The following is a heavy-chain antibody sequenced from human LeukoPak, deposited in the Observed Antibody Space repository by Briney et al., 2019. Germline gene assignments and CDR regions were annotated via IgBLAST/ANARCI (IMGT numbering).Heavy chain of an antibody. Sequence: PSETLSLTCTVSGGSISSYYWSWIRQPPGKGLEWIGYIYYSGSTNYNPSLKSRVTISVDTSKNQFSLKLSSVTAADTAVYYCAREKGIAAAGYYFDYWGQGTLVTVSS. D-gene: IGHD6-13*01. CDR3: AREKGIAAAGYYFDY. J-gene: IGHJ4*02. V-gene: IGHV4-59*01. CDR2: IYYSGST. CDR1: GGSISSYY.